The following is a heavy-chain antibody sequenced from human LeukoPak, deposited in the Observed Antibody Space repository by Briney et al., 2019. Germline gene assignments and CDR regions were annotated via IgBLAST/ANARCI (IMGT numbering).Heavy chain of an antibody. V-gene: IGHV3-21*01. D-gene: IGHD4-17*01. J-gene: IGHJ4*02. CDR2: ISTSSSYI. Sequence: GGSLRLSCAASRFTFSTYTMNWVRQAPGKGLEWVSSISTSSSYIYYADSVKGRFTISRDNAKNSLYLQMNTLRAEDTGVYYRARDRTTVTTFDYWGQGTLVTVSS. CDR1: RFTFSTYT. CDR3: ARDRTTVTTFDY.